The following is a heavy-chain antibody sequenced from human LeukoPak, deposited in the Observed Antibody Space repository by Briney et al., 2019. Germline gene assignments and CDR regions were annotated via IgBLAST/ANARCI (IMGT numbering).Heavy chain of an antibody. Sequence: PGGSLRLSCAASGFTFSNYWMSWVRQAPGKGLEWVANIKEDGSEKYYVDSVKGRFTISRDNAKNSLYLQMNSLRVEDTAVYYCARGAAKRWLQFSDAFDIWGQGTMVTVSS. CDR2: IKEDGSEK. V-gene: IGHV3-7*01. CDR1: GFTFSNYW. J-gene: IGHJ3*02. D-gene: IGHD5-24*01. CDR3: ARGAAKRWLQFSDAFDI.